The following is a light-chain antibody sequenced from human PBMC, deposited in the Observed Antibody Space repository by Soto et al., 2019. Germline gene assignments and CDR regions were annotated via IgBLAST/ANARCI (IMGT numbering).Light chain of an antibody. V-gene: IGKV3-20*01. CDR3: QQYGSSPRT. CDR2: GAS. Sequence: EVVMTQSPATLSVYPGERATLSCRASQSVSSNLAWYQQKPGQAPRLLIYGASSRATGIPDRFSGSGSGTDFTLTISRLEPEDFAVYYCQQYGSSPRTFGQGTKVAI. CDR1: QSVSSN. J-gene: IGKJ1*01.